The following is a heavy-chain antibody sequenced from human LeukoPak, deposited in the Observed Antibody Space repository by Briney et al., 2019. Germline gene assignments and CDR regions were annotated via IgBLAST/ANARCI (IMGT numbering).Heavy chain of an antibody. CDR1: GCIFGSYA. CDR3: AKAMAATNAIDY. D-gene: IGHD5-24*01. V-gene: IGHV3-23*01. J-gene: IGHJ4*02. Sequence: GGSLRLSCAAFGCIFGSYAMSWVGQAPGKGLEWVSGISGSGGSTYYADSVKGRFTISRDNSKNTLHLHMNSLRAADTAVYYCAKAMAATNAIDYWGQGTLVTVSS. CDR2: ISGSGGST.